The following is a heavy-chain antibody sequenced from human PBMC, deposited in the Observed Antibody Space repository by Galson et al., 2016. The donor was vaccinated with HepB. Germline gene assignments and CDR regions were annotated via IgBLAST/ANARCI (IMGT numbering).Heavy chain of an antibody. J-gene: IGHJ4*02. CDR3: ARLECSGASRWFGY. D-gene: IGHD2-2*01. V-gene: IGHV2-70*11. CDR2: IDWDGIT. Sequence: PALVTPTQTLTLTCTFSGFSLRTHGMCVSWIRQPPGKALEWLGRIDWDGITYYSTSLEDRLAFSRDTSKNQVVLTMTNMDPVDTATYYCARLECSGASRWFGYWGQGTLVTVSS. CDR1: GFSLRTHGMC.